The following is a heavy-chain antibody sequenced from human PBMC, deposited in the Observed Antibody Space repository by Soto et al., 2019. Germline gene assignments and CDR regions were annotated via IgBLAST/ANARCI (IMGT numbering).Heavy chain of an antibody. V-gene: IGHV3-30*18. CDR3: AKALTYSPNYYYYGMDV. CDR1: GFTFSSYG. CDR2: ISYDGSNK. D-gene: IGHD3-16*01. Sequence: PGGSLRLACAASGFTFSSYGMHWVRQAPGKGLEWVAVISYDGSNKYYADSVKGRFTISRDNSKNTLYLQMNSLRAEDTAVYYCAKALTYSPNYYYYGMDVWGQGTTVTVSS. J-gene: IGHJ6*02.